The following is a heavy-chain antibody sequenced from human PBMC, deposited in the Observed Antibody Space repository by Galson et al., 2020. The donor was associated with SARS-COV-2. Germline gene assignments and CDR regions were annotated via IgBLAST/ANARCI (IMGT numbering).Heavy chain of an antibody. D-gene: IGHD3-10*01. CDR3: ARGHRVRGLLDYYYMDV. J-gene: IGHJ6*03. CDR1: GYTFTSYD. Sequence: GESLKISCKASGYTFTSYDINWVRQATGQGLEWMGWMNPNSGNTGYAQKLQGRVTITRNTSISTAYMELSSLRSEDTAVYYCARGHRVRGLLDYYYMDVWGKGTTVTISS. V-gene: IGHV1-8*03. CDR2: MNPNSGNT.